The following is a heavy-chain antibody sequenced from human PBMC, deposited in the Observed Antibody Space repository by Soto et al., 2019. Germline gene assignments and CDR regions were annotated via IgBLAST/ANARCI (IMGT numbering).Heavy chain of an antibody. J-gene: IGHJ5*01. CDR2: INHSGRV. CDR3: STRAYDTNGYYRFDT. CDR1: GGSMSSYY. V-gene: IGHV4-34*01. D-gene: IGHD3-22*01. Sequence: SETLSLTCTVSGGSMSSYYWSWIRQSPGKGLEWIGDINHSGRVNYSPSLKSRVTISLDTSKNQFSLTLSAVTAADTAMYYCSTRAYDTNGYYRFDTWGQGTLVTVSS.